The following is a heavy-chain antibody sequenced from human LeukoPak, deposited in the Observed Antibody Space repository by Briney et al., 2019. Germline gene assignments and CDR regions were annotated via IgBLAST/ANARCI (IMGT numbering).Heavy chain of an antibody. CDR2: IYYSGST. J-gene: IGHJ6*03. D-gene: IGHD3-3*01. CDR3: ARSYYDFWSGYSVTGYYYSMDV. V-gene: IGHV4-59*01. CDR1: GGSISSYY. Sequence: SETLSLTCTVSGGSISSYYWSWIRQPPGKGLEWIGYIYYSGSTNYNPSLKSRVTISVDTSKNQFSLKLSSVTAADTAVYYCARSYYDFWSGYSVTGYYYSMDVWGKGTTVTVSS.